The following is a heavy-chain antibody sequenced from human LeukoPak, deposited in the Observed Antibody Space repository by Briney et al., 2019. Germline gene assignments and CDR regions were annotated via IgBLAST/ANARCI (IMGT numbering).Heavy chain of an antibody. Sequence: GGSLRLSCAASGFTVRSDHMSWVRQAPGKGLEWVSIIYSGGDTYYADSVKGRFTISRDNSKNTLYLQMNSLRAEDMAVYFCARTPAGSGNWFDPWGQGTLVTVSS. J-gene: IGHJ5*02. CDR2: IYSGGDT. D-gene: IGHD6-13*01. CDR1: GFTVRSDH. CDR3: ARTPAGSGNWFDP. V-gene: IGHV3-53*01.